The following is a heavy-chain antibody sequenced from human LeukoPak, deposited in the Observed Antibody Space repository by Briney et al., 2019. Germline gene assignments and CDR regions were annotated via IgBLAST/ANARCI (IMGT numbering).Heavy chain of an antibody. J-gene: IGHJ4*02. Sequence: ETLSLTCTVSGGSISSYYWSWIRQSPGMGLEWVSSISSSSSYIYYADSVKGRFTISRDNAKNSLYLQMNSLRAEDTAVYYCARGSYGDYINWGQGTLVTVSS. V-gene: IGHV3-21*01. CDR1: GGSISSYY. D-gene: IGHD4-17*01. CDR3: ARGSYGDYIN. CDR2: ISSSSSYI.